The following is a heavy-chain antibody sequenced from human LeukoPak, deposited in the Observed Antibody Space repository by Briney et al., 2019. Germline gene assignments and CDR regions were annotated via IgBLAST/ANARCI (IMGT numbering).Heavy chain of an antibody. J-gene: IGHJ3*02. V-gene: IGHV3-21*01. CDR1: GFTFSSYS. CDR3: ARAYSGSYYEGLDAFDI. CDR2: ISSSSSYI. D-gene: IGHD1-26*01. Sequence: GGSLRLSCAASGFTFSSYSMNWVRQAPGKGLEWVSSISSSSSYIYYADSVKGRFTISRDNAKNSLYLQMNSLRAEDTAVYYCARAYSGSYYEGLDAFDIWGQGTMVTVSS.